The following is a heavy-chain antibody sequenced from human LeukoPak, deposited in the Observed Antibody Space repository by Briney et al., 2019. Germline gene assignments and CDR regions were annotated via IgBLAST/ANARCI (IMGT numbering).Heavy chain of an antibody. CDR1: GFTLISYS. CDR3: AREVEYR. D-gene: IGHD5-24*01. V-gene: IGHV3-21*01. Sequence: GGPLSLSCPPSGFTLISYSMNWARQAQGKGLEWVSSISSSSSYIYYADSVKGRFTISRDNAKNSLYLQINSLRAEDTAVYYCAREVEYRWGQGTLVTVSS. CDR2: ISSSSSYI. J-gene: IGHJ5*02.